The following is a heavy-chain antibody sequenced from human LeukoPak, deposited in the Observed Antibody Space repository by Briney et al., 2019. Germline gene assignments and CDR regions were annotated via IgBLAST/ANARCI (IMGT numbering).Heavy chain of an antibody. Sequence: GSSVKVSCKASGGTFSSYAISWVRQAPGQGLEWMGGIIPIFGTANSAQKFQGRVTITADKSTSTAYMELSSLRSEDTAVYYCARGTVTFEPDDAFDIWGQGTMVTVSS. CDR2: IIPIFGTA. D-gene: IGHD4-17*01. CDR1: GGTFSSYA. CDR3: ARGTVTFEPDDAFDI. J-gene: IGHJ3*02. V-gene: IGHV1-69*06.